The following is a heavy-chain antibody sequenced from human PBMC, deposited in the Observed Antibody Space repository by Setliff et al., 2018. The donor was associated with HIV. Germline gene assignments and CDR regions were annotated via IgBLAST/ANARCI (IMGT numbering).Heavy chain of an antibody. CDR2: MYYSGST. CDR3: ASYRKAERWLQLGGNFDY. V-gene: IGHV4-39*01. Sequence: SETLSLTCTVSGGSITSRSYYWGWIRQPPGKGLEWIGTMYYSGSTYYNPSLKSRVTISVDTSKNQFSLKLSSVTAADTAVYYCASYRKAERWLQLGGNFDYWGQGTLVTVSS. D-gene: IGHD5-12*01. J-gene: IGHJ4*02. CDR1: GGSITSRSYY.